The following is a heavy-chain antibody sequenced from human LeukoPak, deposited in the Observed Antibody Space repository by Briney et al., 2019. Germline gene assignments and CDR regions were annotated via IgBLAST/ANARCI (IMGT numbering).Heavy chain of an antibody. Sequence: GGSPRLSCQTSGFTFGNYAMSWVRQAQGKELEWISAISTNGVNTYYADSVKGRFTISRDNSRHTLSLQMNGLRADDTAVYHCAKGSAAARPYYFDSWGQGTLVAVSS. CDR3: AKGSAAARPYYFDS. CDR1: GFTFGNYA. J-gene: IGHJ4*02. V-gene: IGHV3-23*01. D-gene: IGHD6-6*01. CDR2: ISTNGVNT.